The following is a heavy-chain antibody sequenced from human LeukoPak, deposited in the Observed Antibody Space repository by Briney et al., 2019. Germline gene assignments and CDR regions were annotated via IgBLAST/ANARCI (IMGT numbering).Heavy chain of an antibody. D-gene: IGHD2-21*02. CDR2: IDTRGTGT. CDR3: AKGLLTAGSHNCMDV. CDR1: GFIFNNYA. Sequence: QAGGSLRLSCAASGFIFNNYAMSWVRQAPGKGLEWVSTIDTRGTGTFYADSVKGRFTISRDNSKNTLFVQMSGLRAEDTAVYYCAKGLLTAGSHNCMDVWGKGTTVTVSS. V-gene: IGHV3-23*05. J-gene: IGHJ6*03.